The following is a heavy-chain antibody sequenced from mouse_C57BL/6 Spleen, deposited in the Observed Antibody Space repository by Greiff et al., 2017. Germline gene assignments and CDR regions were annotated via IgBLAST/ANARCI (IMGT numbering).Heavy chain of an antibody. CDR2: ISNLAYSI. V-gene: IGHV5-15*01. CDR1: GFTFSDYG. CDR3: ARKYGSAMDY. Sequence: EVKLVESGGGLVQPGGSLKLSCAASGFTFSDYGMAWVRQAPRKGPEWVAFISNLAYSIYYADTVTGRFTITRENAEHTLYLEMRSLRSEDTAMYYGARKYGSAMDYWGQGTSVTVSS. D-gene: IGHD1-1*02. J-gene: IGHJ4*01.